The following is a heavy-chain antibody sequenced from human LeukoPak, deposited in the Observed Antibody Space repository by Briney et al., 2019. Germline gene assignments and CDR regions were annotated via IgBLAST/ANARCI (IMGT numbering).Heavy chain of an antibody. CDR2: INPNRGST. J-gene: IGHJ4*02. Sequence: ASVKVSCKASGYTFTSYYMYWVRQAPGQGLEWMGIINPNRGSTSYAQKFQGRVTMTRDMSTSTVYMELSSLRSEDTAVYYCARVYYHDHSGYYFPPDYWGQGSLVTVSS. V-gene: IGHV1-46*01. D-gene: IGHD3-22*01. CDR3: ARVYYHDHSGYYFPPDY. CDR1: GYTFTSYY.